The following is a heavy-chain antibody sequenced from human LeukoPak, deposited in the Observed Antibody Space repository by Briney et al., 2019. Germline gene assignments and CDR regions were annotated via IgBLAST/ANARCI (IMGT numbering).Heavy chain of an antibody. CDR3: ARDGHGVPLDY. CDR1: GLSFSSYA. J-gene: IGHJ4*02. D-gene: IGHD4-17*01. V-gene: IGHV3-30-3*01. CDR2: ISNDGTEK. Sequence: PGGSLRLSCAASGLSFSSYAMHWVRQAPGKGLEWMAVISNDGTEKYYGDSVKGRFTISRDNSKNTLYLQMNSLRAEDTALYYCARDGHGVPLDYWGQGTLVTVSP.